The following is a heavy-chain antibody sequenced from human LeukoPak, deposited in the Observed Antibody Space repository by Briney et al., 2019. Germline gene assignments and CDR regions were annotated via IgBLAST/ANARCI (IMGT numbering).Heavy chain of an antibody. V-gene: IGHV3-48*03. CDR3: ARENGGGWRGDAFDI. D-gene: IGHD2-15*01. J-gene: IGHJ3*02. CDR1: GFTFSSYE. CDR2: ISSSGSTI. Sequence: GGSLRLSCAASGFTFSSYEMNWVRQAPGKGLEWVSYISSSGSTIYYADSVKGRFTISRDNAKNSLYLQMNSLRAEDTAVYYCARENGGGWRGDAFDIWGQGTMVTVSS.